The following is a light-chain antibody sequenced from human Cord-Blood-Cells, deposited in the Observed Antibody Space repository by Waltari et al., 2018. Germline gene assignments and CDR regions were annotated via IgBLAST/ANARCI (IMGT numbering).Light chain of an antibody. J-gene: IGKJ4*01. CDR1: QSVSSY. V-gene: IGKV3-11*01. Sequence: EIVLTQSPATMSLSPGERATLSCRASQSVSSYLAWYQQKPGQAPRLLIYDASNRATGIPARFSGSGSGTDFTLTISSLEPEDFVVYYCQQRSNWLRTFGGGTKVEIK. CDR2: DAS. CDR3: QQRSNWLRT.